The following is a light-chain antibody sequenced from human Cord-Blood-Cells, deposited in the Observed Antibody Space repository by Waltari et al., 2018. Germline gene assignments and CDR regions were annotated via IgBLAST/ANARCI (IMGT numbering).Light chain of an antibody. CDR3: CSYAGSFWV. Sequence: QSPLTQPRPVSGSPGQPVPIPCTGTTRDVGGYNYVSWYQQHPGKAPKLMIYDVSKRPSGVPDRFSGSKSGNTASLTISGLQAEDEADYYCCSYAGSFWVFGGGTKLTVL. V-gene: IGLV2-11*01. J-gene: IGLJ3*02. CDR1: TRDVGGYNY. CDR2: DVS.